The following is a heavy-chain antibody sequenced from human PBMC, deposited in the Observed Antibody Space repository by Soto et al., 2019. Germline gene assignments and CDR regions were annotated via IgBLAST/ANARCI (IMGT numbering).Heavy chain of an antibody. CDR1: GFTFSSYG. D-gene: IGHD3-22*01. CDR3: ALLTYYYDSSGYSDAFDI. J-gene: IGHJ3*02. Sequence: QVQLVESGGGVVQPGRSLRLSCAASGFTFSSYGMHWVRQAPGKGLEWVAVISYDGSNKYYADSVKGRFTISRDNSKNTLYLQMNSLRAEDTAVYYCALLTYYYDSSGYSDAFDIWGQGTMVTVSS. V-gene: IGHV3-30*03. CDR2: ISYDGSNK.